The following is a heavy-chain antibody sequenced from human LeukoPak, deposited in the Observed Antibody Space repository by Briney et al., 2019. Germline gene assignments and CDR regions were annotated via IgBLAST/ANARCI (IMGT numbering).Heavy chain of an antibody. Sequence: PGGSLRLSCAASGFTLGTYDMYWVRQAPGKGLECVSSISRSGSSTYYADSVKGRFTISRDNSKNTLYLQMSSLRADDTAVYYCSKKGQSEDYGKPGWGQGTLVTVSS. J-gene: IGHJ4*02. CDR3: SKKGQSEDYGKPG. CDR2: ISRSGSST. CDR1: GFTLGTYD. V-gene: IGHV3-23*01. D-gene: IGHD4-17*01.